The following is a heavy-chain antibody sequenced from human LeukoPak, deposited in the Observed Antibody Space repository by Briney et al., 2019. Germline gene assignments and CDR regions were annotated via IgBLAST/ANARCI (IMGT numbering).Heavy chain of an antibody. J-gene: IGHJ4*02. CDR3: ARSSITMIVVVPDDY. Sequence: ASVKVSCTASGYTFTSYGISWVRQAPGQGLDWMGWISAYNGNTNYAQKIQGIVTMTAATSTSTAYMELGSLRSDDAAVYYGARSSITMIVVVPDDYWGQGTLVTVSS. CDR1: GYTFTSYG. D-gene: IGHD3-22*01. V-gene: IGHV1-18*01. CDR2: ISAYNGNT.